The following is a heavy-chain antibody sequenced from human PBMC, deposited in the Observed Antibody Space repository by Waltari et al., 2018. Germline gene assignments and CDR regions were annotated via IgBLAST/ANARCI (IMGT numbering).Heavy chain of an antibody. V-gene: IGHV3-23*01. D-gene: IGHD6-19*01. CDR3: AKDQAEWLVLDGYFDS. J-gene: IGHJ4*02. CDR1: GFNFSNYA. CDR2: IGGTGDYT. Sequence: EVQLLESGGDLEQPGGSLRISCVGSGFNFSNYAMNWVRQAPGKGLGWFSTIGGTGDYTYYADSVKGRFTISRDNSKNTVFLHMNNLRVEDTAIYFCAKDQAEWLVLDGYFDSWGQGTPVTVSS.